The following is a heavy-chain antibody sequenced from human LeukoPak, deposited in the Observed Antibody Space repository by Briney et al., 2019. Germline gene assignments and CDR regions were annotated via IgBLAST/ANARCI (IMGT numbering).Heavy chain of an antibody. D-gene: IGHD5-18*01. CDR3: ANVRGYSAPFDY. Sequence: SETLSLTCTVSGYSISSGYYWGWIRQPPGKGPEWIGSIYHSGSTYYNPSLKSRVTISVDTSKNQFSLKLSSVTAADTAVYYCANVRGYSAPFDYWGQGTLVTVSS. V-gene: IGHV4-38-2*02. CDR1: GYSISSGYY. CDR2: IYHSGST. J-gene: IGHJ4*02.